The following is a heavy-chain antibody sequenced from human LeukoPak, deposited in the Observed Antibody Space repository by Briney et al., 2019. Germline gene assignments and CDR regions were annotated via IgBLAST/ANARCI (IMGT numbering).Heavy chain of an antibody. J-gene: IGHJ4*02. CDR2: IKKDGIEK. CDR3: ARGRYSSRSGGYYFDI. V-gene: IGHV3-7*01. D-gene: IGHD2-2*01. CDR1: GFTLSSDW. Sequence: GGSLRLSCVVSGFTLSSDWMSWVRQAPGKGLEWVANIKKDGIEKYYVESVKGRFTISRDNAKNSLYLQINSLRAEDTAVHYCARGRYSSRSGGYYFDIWGQGTLVTVSS.